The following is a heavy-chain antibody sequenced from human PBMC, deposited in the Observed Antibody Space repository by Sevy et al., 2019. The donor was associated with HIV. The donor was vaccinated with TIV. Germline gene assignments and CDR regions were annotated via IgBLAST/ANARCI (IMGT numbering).Heavy chain of an antibody. Sequence: GGSLRLSCAASGITLTPYWMHWVRQAPGKGLVWVSRINSDGSSTSYAESVKGRFTISRDNGKKTLYLQMKSLRVEDTAVYFCSRGLYYYGMRGREEPGDYWGQGVLVTVSS. CDR1: GITLTPYW. CDR3: SRGLYYYGMRGREEPGDY. D-gene: IGHD3-10*01. V-gene: IGHV3-74*01. J-gene: IGHJ4*02. CDR2: INSDGSST.